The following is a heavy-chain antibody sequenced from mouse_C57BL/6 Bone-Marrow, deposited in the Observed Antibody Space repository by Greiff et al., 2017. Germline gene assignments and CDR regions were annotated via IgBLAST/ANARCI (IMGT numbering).Heavy chain of an antibody. CDR2: ISSGGSYT. Sequence: EVMLVESGGDLVKPGASLKLSCAASGFPFSSYGLSWVHPTPDKRLEWVATISSGGSYTYYTDSVKGRFTISRDNAKNTPYMQMSSLKSEDTAMYYCARDYYGSSYGYWGQGTLVTVSA. J-gene: IGHJ3*01. CDR3: ARDYYGSSYGY. CDR1: GFPFSSYG. V-gene: IGHV5-6*01. D-gene: IGHD1-1*01.